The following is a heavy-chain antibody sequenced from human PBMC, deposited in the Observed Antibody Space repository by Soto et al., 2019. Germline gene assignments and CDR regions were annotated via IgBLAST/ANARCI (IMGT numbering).Heavy chain of an antibody. CDR2: INPNSGGT. CDR1: GYTFTGCY. J-gene: IGHJ4*02. Sequence: ASVKVSCKASGYTFTGCYMHWVRQAPGQGLEWMGWINPNSGGTNYAQKFQGRVTMTRDTSISTAYMELSRLRSDDTAVYYCARENVVVPAAQYFDYWGQGTLVTVSS. D-gene: IGHD2-2*01. CDR3: ARENVVVPAAQYFDY. V-gene: IGHV1-2*02.